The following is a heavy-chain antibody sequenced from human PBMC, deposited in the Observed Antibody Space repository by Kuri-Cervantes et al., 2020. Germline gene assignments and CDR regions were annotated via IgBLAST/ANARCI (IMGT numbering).Heavy chain of an antibody. V-gene: IGHV3-23*01. CDR2: ISGSGGST. D-gene: IGHD3-22*01. J-gene: IGHJ4*02. Sequence: GGSLRLSCAASGFTLSSYAMSWVRQAPGKGLEWVSAISGSGGSTYYADSVKGRFTISRDNSKNTLYLQMNSLRAEGTAVYYCAKDTVVVITPNFDYWGQGTLVTVSS. CDR3: AKDTVVVITPNFDY. CDR1: GFTLSSYA.